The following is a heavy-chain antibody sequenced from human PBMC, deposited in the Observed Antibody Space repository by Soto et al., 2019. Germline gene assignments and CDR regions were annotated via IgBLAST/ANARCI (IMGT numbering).Heavy chain of an antibody. CDR1: GGSISSYY. CDR3: ARDYLPKLRYFDWLGFDP. D-gene: IGHD3-9*01. Sequence: LSLTCTVSGGSISSYYWSWIRQPAGKGLEWIGRIYTSGSTNYNPSLKSRVTMSVDTSKNQFSLKLSSVTAADTAVYYCARDYLPKLRYFDWLGFDPWGQGTLVTVSS. V-gene: IGHV4-4*07. J-gene: IGHJ5*02. CDR2: IYTSGST.